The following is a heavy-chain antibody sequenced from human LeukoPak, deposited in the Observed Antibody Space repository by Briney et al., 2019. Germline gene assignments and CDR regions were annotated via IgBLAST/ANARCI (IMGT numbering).Heavy chain of an antibody. J-gene: IGHJ3*02. D-gene: IGHD3-10*02. CDR3: ARVVRGPDAFDI. Sequence: SVKISCKASGGTFSSYAISWVRQAPGQGLEWMGGIIPIFGTANYAQKFQGRVTITTDESTSTAYMELSSLRSEDTAVYYCARVVRGPDAFDIWGQGTMVTVSS. V-gene: IGHV1-69*05. CDR2: IIPIFGTA. CDR1: GGTFSSYA.